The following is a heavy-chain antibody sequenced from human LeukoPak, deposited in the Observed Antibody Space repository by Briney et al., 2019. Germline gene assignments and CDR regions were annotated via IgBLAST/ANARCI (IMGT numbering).Heavy chain of an antibody. J-gene: IGHJ4*02. V-gene: IGHV5-51*01. CDR3: ARHRSFGVVLAAFDY. CDR1: GYSFTTYW. CDR2: IYPGDSDT. Sequence: GESLKISCKGSGYSFTTYWIAWVRQMPGKGLEWMGVIYPGDSDTRYSPSFQGQVTISADKSISTAYLQWSSLKASDTAMYYCARHRSFGVVLAAFDYWGQGTLVTVSS. D-gene: IGHD2-2*01.